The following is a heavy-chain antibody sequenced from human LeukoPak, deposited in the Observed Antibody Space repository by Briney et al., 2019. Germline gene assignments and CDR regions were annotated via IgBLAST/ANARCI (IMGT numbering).Heavy chain of an antibody. CDR3: AKDPFSSPYYGPGY. J-gene: IGHJ4*02. D-gene: IGHD1-26*01. Sequence: GGSLRLSCAASGFTFSSYAMRWVRQAPGKGLEWVSAISGSGGSTHYADSVKGRFTISRDNSKNTLYLQMNSLRAEDTAVYYCAKDPFSSPYYGPGYLGQGTLVTVSS. CDR2: ISGSGGST. CDR1: GFTFSSYA. V-gene: IGHV3-23*01.